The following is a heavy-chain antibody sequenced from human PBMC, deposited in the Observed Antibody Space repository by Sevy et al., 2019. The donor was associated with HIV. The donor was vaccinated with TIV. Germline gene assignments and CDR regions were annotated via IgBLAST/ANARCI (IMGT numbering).Heavy chain of an antibody. CDR3: AKGYYYDSSGYWKDAFDI. V-gene: IGHV3-33*06. Sequence: GGSLRLSCAASGFTVSSYGMHWVRQAPGKGLEWVAVIYNGGVNKFYADSVKGRFTISRDNSKNTLYLQMNSLRAEDTAVYYCAKGYYYDSSGYWKDAFDIWGPGTMVTVSS. D-gene: IGHD3-22*01. CDR2: IYNGGVNK. CDR1: GFTVSSYG. J-gene: IGHJ3*02.